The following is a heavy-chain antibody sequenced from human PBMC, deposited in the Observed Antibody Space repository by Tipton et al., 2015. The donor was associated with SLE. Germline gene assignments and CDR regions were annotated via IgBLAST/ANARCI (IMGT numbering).Heavy chain of an antibody. CDR2: IYYSGST. J-gene: IGHJ6*02. CDR3: ASQGDGYNSYYYYGMDV. CDR1: GGSISSSSYY. V-gene: IGHV4-39*01. Sequence: LSLTCTVSGGSISSSSYYWGWIRQPPGKGLEWIGSIYYSGSTYYNPSLKSRVTISVDTSKNQFSLKLSSVTAADTAVYYCASQGDGYNSYYYYGMDVWGQGTTVTVSS. D-gene: IGHD5-24*01.